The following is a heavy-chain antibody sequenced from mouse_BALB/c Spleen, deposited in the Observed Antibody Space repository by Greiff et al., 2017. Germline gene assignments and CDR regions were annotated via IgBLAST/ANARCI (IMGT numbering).Heavy chain of an antibody. Sequence: EVMLVESGGGLVQPGGSLKLSCAASGFTFSSYTMSWVRQTPEQGLEWVGYISNGGGSTYYPDTVKGRITISRDNATNTLYLQMSSLKSEDTAMYYCGRQGDGYCIWFAYWGQGTLVTVSA. CDR1: GFTFSSYT. CDR2: ISNGGGST. CDR3: GRQGDGYCIWFAY. V-gene: IGHV5-12-2*01. D-gene: IGHD2-3*01. J-gene: IGHJ3*01.